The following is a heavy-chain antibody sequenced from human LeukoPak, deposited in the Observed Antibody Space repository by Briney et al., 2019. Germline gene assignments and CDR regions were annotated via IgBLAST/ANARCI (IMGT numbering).Heavy chain of an antibody. J-gene: IGHJ4*02. D-gene: IGHD2-2*02. V-gene: IGHV4-39*07. CDR3: ARYCSSTSCYTPFDY. CDR2: IYHSGST. Sequence: SETLSLTCTVSGGSISSSSYYWGWIRQPPGKGLEWIGYIYHSGSTYYNPSLKSRVTISVDRSKNQFSLKLSSVTAADTAVYYCARYCSSTSCYTPFDYWGQGTLVTVSS. CDR1: GGSISSSSYY.